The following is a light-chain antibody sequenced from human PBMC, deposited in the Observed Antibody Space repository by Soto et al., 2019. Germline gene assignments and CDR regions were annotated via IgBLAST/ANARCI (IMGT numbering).Light chain of an antibody. Sequence: QSVLTQPASVSGSPGQSITISCTGTSSDVGGYNYVSWYQQHPGKAPKLMIYEVSNRPSGVSTRFSGSKSGNTATLTISGLQAEDEADYYCSSYTSSTTRVFGGGTKVTV. J-gene: IGLJ2*01. CDR1: SSDVGGYNY. CDR2: EVS. V-gene: IGLV2-14*01. CDR3: SSYTSSTTRV.